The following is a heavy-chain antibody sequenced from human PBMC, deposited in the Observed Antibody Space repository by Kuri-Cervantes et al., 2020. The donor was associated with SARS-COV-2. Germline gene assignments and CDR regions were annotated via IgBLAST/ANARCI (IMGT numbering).Heavy chain of an antibody. CDR1: GFTFSGYA. J-gene: IGHJ4*02. D-gene: IGHD7-27*01. CDR3: ARVGWGSPFDY. CDR2: VSYDGSDN. Sequence: GGSLRLSCATSGFTFSGYAMHWVRQAPGKGPEWVAVVSYDGSDNDYADSVKGRFTISRDNSKNTLYLQMNSLRAEDTAVYYCARVGWGSPFDYWGQGALVTVSS. V-gene: IGHV3-30*04.